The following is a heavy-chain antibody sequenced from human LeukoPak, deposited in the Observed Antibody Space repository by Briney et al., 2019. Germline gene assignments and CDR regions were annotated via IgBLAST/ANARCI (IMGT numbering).Heavy chain of an antibody. J-gene: IGHJ5*02. CDR1: GGTFSSYA. Sequence: SVKVSCKASGGTFSSYAISWVRQAPGQGLEWMGGIIPIFGTANYAQKFQGRVTITADESTSTAYMELRSLRSDDTAVYYCARDPGFQNDYGDYGSLDWFDPWGQGTLVTVSS. CDR2: IIPIFGTA. CDR3: ARDPGFQNDYGDYGSLDWFDP. V-gene: IGHV1-69*13. D-gene: IGHD4-17*01.